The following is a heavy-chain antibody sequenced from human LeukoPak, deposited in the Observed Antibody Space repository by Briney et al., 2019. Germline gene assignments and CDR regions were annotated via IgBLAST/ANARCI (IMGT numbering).Heavy chain of an antibody. CDR3: AKDGQGRGYYYLDY. V-gene: IGHV3-33*06. CDR2: IWYDGSYK. D-gene: IGHD3-3*01. Sequence: PGRPPRLSCTPSGIRFSEYGIHWVHQAPGKRLERVAVIWYDGSYKHYVDSVKGRFTISRDNSKNTVYLQMNRLRVEDTAVYFCAKDGQGRGYYYLDYWGQGTLVTVSS. J-gene: IGHJ4*02. CDR1: GIRFSEYG.